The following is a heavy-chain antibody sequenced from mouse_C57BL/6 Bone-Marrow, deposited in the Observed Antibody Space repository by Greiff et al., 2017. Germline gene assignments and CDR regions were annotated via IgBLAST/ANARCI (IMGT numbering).Heavy chain of an antibody. CDR2: IYPGSGST. CDR3: ARDIYDGYYVDWYFDV. J-gene: IGHJ1*03. Sequence: VQLKQPGAELVKPGASVKMSCKASGYTFTSYWITWVKQRPGQGLEWIGDIYPGSGSTNYNEKFKSKATLTVDTSSSTAYMQLSSLTSEDSAVDYCARDIYDGYYVDWYFDVWVTGTTVTVSS. CDR1: GYTFTSYW. V-gene: IGHV1-55*01. D-gene: IGHD2-3*01.